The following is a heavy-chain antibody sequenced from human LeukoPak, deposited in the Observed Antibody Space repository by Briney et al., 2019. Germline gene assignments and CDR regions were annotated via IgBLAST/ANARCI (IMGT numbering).Heavy chain of an antibody. Sequence: SVKVSCKASGGTFSSYAISWVRQAPGQGLEWMGRTIPIFGTANYAQKFQGRVTITTDESTSTAYMELSSLRSEDTAVYYCARSPLVGDNWFDPWGQGTLVTVSS. CDR2: TIPIFGTA. CDR3: ARSPLVGDNWFDP. J-gene: IGHJ5*02. CDR1: GGTFSSYA. V-gene: IGHV1-69*05. D-gene: IGHD2-2*01.